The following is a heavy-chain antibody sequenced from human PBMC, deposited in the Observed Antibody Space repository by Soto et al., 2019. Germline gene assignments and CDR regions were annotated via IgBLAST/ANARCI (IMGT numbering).Heavy chain of an antibody. CDR3: APWVLRTVFGLVTTTAIYFDF. D-gene: IGHD3-3*01. J-gene: IGHJ4*02. V-gene: IGHV2-5*02. Sequence: QITLNESGPTPVKPRQTLTLTCTFSGFSLTTSGVGVGWIRQSPGKAPEWLALIYWDDDKRYSPTLKSRLTITKDTSKNPVVLTMADLDPADTTPYYRAPWVLRTVFGLVTTTAIYFDFWGQGTPVAVSS. CDR1: GFSLTTSGVG. CDR2: IYWDDDK.